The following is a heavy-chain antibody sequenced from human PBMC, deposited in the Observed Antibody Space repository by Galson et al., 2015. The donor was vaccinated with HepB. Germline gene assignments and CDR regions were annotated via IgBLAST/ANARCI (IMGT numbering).Heavy chain of an antibody. Sequence: SVKASCKASGGTFSSYAISWVRQAPGQGLEWMGGIIPIFGTANYAQKFQGRVTITADESTSTAYMELSSLRSEDTAVYYCARDGTFSSSRDIGFDYWGQGTLVTVSS. J-gene: IGHJ4*02. D-gene: IGHD6-13*01. CDR1: GGTFSSYA. V-gene: IGHV1-69*13. CDR3: ARDGTFSSSRDIGFDY. CDR2: IIPIFGTA.